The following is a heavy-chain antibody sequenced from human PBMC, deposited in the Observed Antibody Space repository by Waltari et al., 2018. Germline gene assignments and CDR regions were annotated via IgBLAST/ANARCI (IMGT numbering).Heavy chain of an antibody. CDR1: GGSMTTSY. CDR3: ARCSTVTSIYWYFDL. J-gene: IGHJ2*01. V-gene: IGHV4-4*07. Sequence: QVQLQESGPRLVKPWETLSLTCTVSGGSMTTSYWSWIRQAAGKGPEWIGRIYTTGDTKYNPSLKSRVIMSIDTSKNQFSLSLSSVTAADTAVYYCARCSTVTSIYWYFDLWGRGALVTVSS. CDR2: IYTTGDT. D-gene: IGHD4-17*01.